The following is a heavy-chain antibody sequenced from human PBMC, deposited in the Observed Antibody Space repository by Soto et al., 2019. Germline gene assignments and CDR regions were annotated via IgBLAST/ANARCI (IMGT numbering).Heavy chain of an antibody. CDR2: ISSSGSTI. CDR1: GFTFSDYY. CDR3: ARDRASGGIKRGAYDI. J-gene: IGHJ3*02. V-gene: IGHV3-11*01. D-gene: IGHD2-15*01. Sequence: PGGSLRLSCAASGFTFSDYYMSWIRQAPGKGLEWVSYISSSGSTIYYADSVKGRFTISRDNAKNSVYLQMNSLRAEDTAIYYCARDRASGGIKRGAYDIWGQGTMVTVST.